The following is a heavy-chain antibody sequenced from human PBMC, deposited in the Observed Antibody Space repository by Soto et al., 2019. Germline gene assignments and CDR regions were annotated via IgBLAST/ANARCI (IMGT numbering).Heavy chain of an antibody. CDR2: IYYSGST. V-gene: IGHV4-31*03. CDR1: GGSISSGGYY. J-gene: IGHJ5*02. D-gene: IGHD3-9*01. CDR3: ARAYYDILTGYYQNWFDP. Sequence: QVQLQESGPGLVKPSQTLSLTCTVSGGSISSGGYYWSWIRQHPGKGMEWIGYIYYSGSTYYNPSLKSRVTISVDTSKNQFSLKLSSVTAADTAVYYCARAYYDILTGYYQNWFDPWGQGTLVTVSS.